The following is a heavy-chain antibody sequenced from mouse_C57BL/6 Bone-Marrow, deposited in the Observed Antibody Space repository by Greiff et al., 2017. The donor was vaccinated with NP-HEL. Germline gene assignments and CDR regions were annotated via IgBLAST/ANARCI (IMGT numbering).Heavy chain of an antibody. CDR3: ARWGWLRRWFAY. CDR1: GYTFTDYY. Sequence: QVQLKESGPELVKPGASVKISCKASGYTFTDYYINWVKQRPGQGLEWIGWIFPGSGSTYYNEKFKGKATLTVDKSSSTAYMLLSSLTSEDSAVYFCARWGWLRRWFAYWGQGTLVTVSA. V-gene: IGHV1-75*01. J-gene: IGHJ3*01. D-gene: IGHD2-2*01. CDR2: IFPGSGST.